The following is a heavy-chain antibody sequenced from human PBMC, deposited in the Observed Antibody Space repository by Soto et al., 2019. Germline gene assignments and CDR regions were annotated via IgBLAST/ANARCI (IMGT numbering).Heavy chain of an antibody. J-gene: IGHJ6*04. CDR2: INTNTGNP. CDR1: GYTFTSYA. V-gene: IGHV7-4-1*01. Sequence: QVQLVQSGSELKKPGASVKVSCKASGYTFTSYAMNWVRQAPGQGLEWMGWINTNTGNPTYAQGCKVRFVFSWDTSVSTAYLQICSLKAEDTAVYYCARDGDFWSGYSNYYGMDVWGKGPPVTVP. D-gene: IGHD3-3*01. CDR3: ARDGDFWSGYSNYYGMDV.